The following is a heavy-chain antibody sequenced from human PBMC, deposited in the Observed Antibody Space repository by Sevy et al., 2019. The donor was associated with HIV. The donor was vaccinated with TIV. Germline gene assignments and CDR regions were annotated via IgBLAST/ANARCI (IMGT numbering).Heavy chain of an antibody. CDR1: GGSCSGYY. Sequence: SETLSLTCAVYGGSCSGYYWSWIRQPPGKGLEWIGEINHSGSTNYNPSLKSRVTISVDTSKNQFSLKLSSVTAADTAVYYCARERYGSGSPSDYWGQGTLVTVSS. J-gene: IGHJ4*02. CDR2: INHSGST. D-gene: IGHD3-10*01. V-gene: IGHV4-34*01. CDR3: ARERYGSGSPSDY.